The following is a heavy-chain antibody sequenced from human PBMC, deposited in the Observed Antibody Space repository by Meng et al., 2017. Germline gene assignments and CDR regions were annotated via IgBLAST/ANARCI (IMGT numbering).Heavy chain of an antibody. CDR3: TRSDCSSTSCYGMDV. D-gene: IGHD2-2*01. CDR1: GYTFTGYY. Sequence: ASVKVSCKASGYTFTGYYIHWVRQAPGQGLEWMGRINPNSGGTNYAQKFQGRVTMTRDTSISTAYMELSRLRSDDTAVYYCTRSDCSSTSCYGMDVWGQGTTVTVSS. V-gene: IGHV1-2*06. J-gene: IGHJ6*02. CDR2: INPNSGGT.